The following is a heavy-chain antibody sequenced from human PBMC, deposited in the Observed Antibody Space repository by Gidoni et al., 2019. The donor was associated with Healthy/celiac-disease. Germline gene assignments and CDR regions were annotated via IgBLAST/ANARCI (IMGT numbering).Heavy chain of an antibody. CDR2: IIPIFGTA. Sequence: QVQLVQFGAEVKKPGSSVKVSCKASGGTFSSYAISWVRQAPGQGLEWMGGIIPIFGTANYAQKFQGRVTITADESTSTAYMELSSLRSEDTAVYYCARAGGYYDSSGYYRYYGMDVWGQGTTVTVSS. V-gene: IGHV1-69*01. D-gene: IGHD3-22*01. CDR1: GGTFSSYA. J-gene: IGHJ6*02. CDR3: ARAGGYYDSSGYYRYYGMDV.